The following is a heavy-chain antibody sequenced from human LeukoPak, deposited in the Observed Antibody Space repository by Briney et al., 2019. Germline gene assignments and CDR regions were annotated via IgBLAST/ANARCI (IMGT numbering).Heavy chain of an antibody. V-gene: IGHV3-48*04. D-gene: IGHD1-14*01. Sequence: GGSLRLSCATSGFTFSSYTMNWVRQAPGAGLEWISSILSDSGTTIHYADSVRGRFTISRDNAKNSLFLQMNSLRVEDTAVYYCVRGTSHPVWGQGTTVTVSP. CDR1: GFTFSSYT. CDR2: ILSDSGTTI. CDR3: VRGTSHPV. J-gene: IGHJ3*01.